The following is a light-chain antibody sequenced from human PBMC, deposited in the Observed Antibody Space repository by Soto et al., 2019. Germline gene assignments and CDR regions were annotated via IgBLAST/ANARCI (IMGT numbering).Light chain of an antibody. J-gene: IGLJ1*01. CDR2: DVS. V-gene: IGLV2-14*01. Sequence: QSVLTQPASVSGSPGQSITISCTGTSSDIGGYMYVSWYQQHPGKALKSMIYDVSNRPSGVSNRFSGSKSGNTATLTISGLLGEDEAEYYCSSYTGGSTYVFGTGTKVTVL. CDR3: SSYTGGSTYV. CDR1: SSDIGGYMY.